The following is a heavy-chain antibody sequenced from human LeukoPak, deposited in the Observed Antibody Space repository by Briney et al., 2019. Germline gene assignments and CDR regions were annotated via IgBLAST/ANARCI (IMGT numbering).Heavy chain of an antibody. Sequence: GGSLRLSCAASGFTFGSYEMNWVRQAPGKGLEWVSSISSSSYIYYADSVKGRFTISRDNAKNSLYLQMNSLRAEDTAVYYCARDLRGSSYYYGMDVWGQGTTVTVSS. CDR2: ISSSSYI. D-gene: IGHD1-26*01. J-gene: IGHJ6*02. CDR1: GFTFGSYE. CDR3: ARDLRGSSYYYGMDV. V-gene: IGHV3-21*01.